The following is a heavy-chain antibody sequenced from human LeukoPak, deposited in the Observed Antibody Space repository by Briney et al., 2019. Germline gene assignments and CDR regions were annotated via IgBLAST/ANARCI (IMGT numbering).Heavy chain of an antibody. CDR2: INPNSGDT. V-gene: IGHV1-2*02. CDR3: ARYRSVPAFDP. J-gene: IGHJ5*02. CDR1: GYTFTGYY. D-gene: IGHD6-25*01. Sequence: ASVKVSCKASGYTFTGYYMHWVRQAPGQGLERMGWINPNSGDTNYAQMFQGRVTMTRDTSISTAYMELSRLRSGDTAVYYCARYRSVPAFDPWGQGTLVTVSS.